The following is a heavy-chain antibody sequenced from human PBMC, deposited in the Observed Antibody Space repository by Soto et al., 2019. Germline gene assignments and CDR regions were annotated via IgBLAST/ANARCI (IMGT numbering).Heavy chain of an antibody. Sequence: GGSLRLSCAASGFTFSSYAMSWVRQAPGKGLEWVSAISGSGGSTYYADSVKGRFTISRDNSKNTLYLQMNSLRAEDTAVYYCAKYPIDIDCSSTSCYRAPFDYWGQGTLVTVSS. CDR1: GFTFSSYA. J-gene: IGHJ4*02. D-gene: IGHD2-2*01. CDR3: AKYPIDIDCSSTSCYRAPFDY. V-gene: IGHV3-23*01. CDR2: ISGSGGST.